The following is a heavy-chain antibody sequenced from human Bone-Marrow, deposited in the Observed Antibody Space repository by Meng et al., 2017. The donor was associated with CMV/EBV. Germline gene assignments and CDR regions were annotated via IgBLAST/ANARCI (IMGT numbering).Heavy chain of an antibody. CDR3: AVVPAAKGSYYYYGMDV. CDR1: GFTFSSYA. V-gene: IGHV3-23*01. Sequence: GESLKISCAASGFTFSSYAMSWVRQAPGKGLEWASAISGSGGSTYYADSVKGRFTISRDNSKNTLYLQMNSLRAEDTAVYYCAVVPAAKGSYYYYGMDVWGQGTTVTVYS. CDR2: ISGSGGST. D-gene: IGHD2-2*01. J-gene: IGHJ6*02.